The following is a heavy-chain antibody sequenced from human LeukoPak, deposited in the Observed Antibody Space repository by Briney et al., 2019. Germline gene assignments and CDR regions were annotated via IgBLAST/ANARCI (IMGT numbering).Heavy chain of an antibody. CDR1: GFTFSSYW. CDR3: AKPALSKFYGSGSYVAADAFDI. J-gene: IGHJ3*02. Sequence: GGSLRLSCAASGFTFSSYWMTWVRQAPGKGLEWVANIKHDGSEKYYVDSMKGRFTISRDNAKNSLHLQMNSLRAEDTAVYYCAKPALSKFYGSGSYVAADAFDIWGQGTMVTVSS. CDR2: IKHDGSEK. D-gene: IGHD3-10*01. V-gene: IGHV3-7*03.